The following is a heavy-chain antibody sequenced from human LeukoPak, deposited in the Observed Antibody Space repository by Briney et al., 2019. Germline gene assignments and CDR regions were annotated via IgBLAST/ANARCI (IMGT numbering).Heavy chain of an antibody. CDR1: GFTFSSYA. CDR2: ISGSGGST. CDR3: AKAPMVRGVIISN. J-gene: IGHJ4*02. V-gene: IGHV3-23*01. D-gene: IGHD3-10*01. Sequence: PGGSLRLSCAASGFTFSSYAMSWVRQAPGKGLEWVSAISGSGGSTYYADSVKGRFTISSDNSKNTLYLQMNSLRAEDTAVYYCAKAPMVRGVIISNWGQGTLVTVSS.